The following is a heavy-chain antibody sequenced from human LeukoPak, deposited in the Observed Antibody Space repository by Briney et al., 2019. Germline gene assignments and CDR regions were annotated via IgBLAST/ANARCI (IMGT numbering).Heavy chain of an antibody. D-gene: IGHD7-27*01. J-gene: IGHJ2*01. V-gene: IGHV1-18*01. Sequence: ASVKVSCKASGYTFTSYDINWVRQATGQGLEWMGWISVSNGYTNYAQKFQGRVTMTTDTSTSTAYMDLRSLRSDDTAVYYCARLTLGIHDLGWYFDLWGRGTLVTVTS. CDR1: GYTFTSYD. CDR2: ISVSNGYT. CDR3: ARLTLGIHDLGWYFDL.